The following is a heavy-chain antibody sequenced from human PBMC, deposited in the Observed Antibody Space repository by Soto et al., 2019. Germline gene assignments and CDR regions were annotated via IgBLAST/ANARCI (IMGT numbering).Heavy chain of an antibody. J-gene: IGHJ6*02. Sequence: GGSLRLSCAASGFTFSSYAMHWVRQAPGKGLEWVAVISYDGSNKYYADSVKGRFTISRDNSKNTLYLQMNSLRAEDTAVYYCARTQWPRAHYYGMDVWGQGTTVTVSS. CDR2: ISYDGSNK. V-gene: IGHV3-30-3*01. CDR1: GFTFSSYA. CDR3: ARTQWPRAHYYGMDV. D-gene: IGHD6-19*01.